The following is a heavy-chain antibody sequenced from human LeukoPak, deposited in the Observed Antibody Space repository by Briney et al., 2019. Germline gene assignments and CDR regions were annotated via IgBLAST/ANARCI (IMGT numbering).Heavy chain of an antibody. CDR1: GYTLTELS. D-gene: IGHD1-26*01. CDR3: ARAGVGAREDDPRGIYYYYMDV. J-gene: IGHJ6*03. V-gene: IGHV1-24*01. Sequence: ASVKVSCKVSGYTLTELSMHWVRQAPGKGLEWMGGFDPEDGETIYAQKFQGRVTLTEDTSTDTAYMELSSLRSEDTAVYYCARAGVGAREDDPRGIYYYYMDVWGKGTTVTVSS. CDR2: FDPEDGET.